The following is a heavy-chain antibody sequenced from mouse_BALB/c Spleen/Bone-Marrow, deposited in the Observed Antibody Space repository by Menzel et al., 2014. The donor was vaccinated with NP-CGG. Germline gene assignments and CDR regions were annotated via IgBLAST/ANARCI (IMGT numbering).Heavy chain of an antibody. CDR2: INPDSNTI. CDR3: ARLGYYGSLAY. J-gene: IGHJ3*01. CDR1: GFDFSRYW. Sequence: EVKLQESGGGLVQPGGSLKLSCAAPGFDFSRYWMSWVRQAPGKGLEWIGEINPDSNTINYTPSLKDKFIISRDNAKNTLYLQMSKVRSEDTALYYCARLGYYGSLAYWGQGTLVTVSA. D-gene: IGHD1-2*01. V-gene: IGHV4-1*02.